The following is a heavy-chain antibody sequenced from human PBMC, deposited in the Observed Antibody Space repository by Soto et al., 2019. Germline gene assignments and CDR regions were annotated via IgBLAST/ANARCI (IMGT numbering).Heavy chain of an antibody. Sequence: QVQLQQSGPRLVKPSETLSLTCTVSSGPDRSDNWGWIRQPPGRELEWIGYVYYTGDTAYNPSLRGRVTISADTSTNDISLTLNSVTAADTAVYYCVRQGIDYLHGLVDVWGQGTTVSVSS. CDR2: VYYTGDT. D-gene: IGHD4-17*01. V-gene: IGHV4-59*08. CDR3: VRQGIDYLHGLVDV. CDR1: SGPDRSDN. J-gene: IGHJ6*02.